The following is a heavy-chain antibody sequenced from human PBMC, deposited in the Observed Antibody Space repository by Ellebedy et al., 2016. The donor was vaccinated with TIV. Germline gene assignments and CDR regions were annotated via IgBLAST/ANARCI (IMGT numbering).Heavy chain of an antibody. CDR2: IYGGGSS. CDR1: GDAISHYY. D-gene: IGHD3-10*01. Sequence: MPSETLSLTCTVSGDAISHYYWNWVRQSAGKGLEWIGRIYGGGSSTYNRSLRSRVTLSVDTSKKQVSLNLRSVTAADTAVYYCARVIMSRGLAYYGLDVWGQGTTVTVSS. J-gene: IGHJ6*02. V-gene: IGHV4-4*07. CDR3: ARVIMSRGLAYYGLDV.